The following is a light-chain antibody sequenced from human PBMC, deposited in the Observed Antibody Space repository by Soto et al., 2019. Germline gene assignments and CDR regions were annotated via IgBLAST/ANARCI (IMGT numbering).Light chain of an antibody. Sequence: EIVLTQSPGSLSLSPRERATLSCRASQSVSSSHLAWYQQKPGQAPRLLIYGASRRATGIPDRFSGSGSGTDFTLTISRLEPEDFAMYYCQQYGSSTYTFGQGTKVEIK. CDR3: QQYGSSTYT. V-gene: IGKV3-20*01. CDR2: GAS. J-gene: IGKJ2*01. CDR1: QSVSSSH.